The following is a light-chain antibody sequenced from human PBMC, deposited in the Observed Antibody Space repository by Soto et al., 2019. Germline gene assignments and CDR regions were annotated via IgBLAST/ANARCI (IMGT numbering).Light chain of an antibody. CDR1: SSDICGYNH. V-gene: IGLV2-14*01. CDR2: NVS. Sequence: QSALTQPASVSGSPGQSISISCTGTSSDICGYNHVSWYQHHPGKAPKLSIYNVSHRPSGVSVRFSGSKSGNTASLTISGLHAEDEAFYHCSSYASVSSLVFGGGTKLTVL. CDR3: SSYASVSSLV. J-gene: IGLJ2*01.